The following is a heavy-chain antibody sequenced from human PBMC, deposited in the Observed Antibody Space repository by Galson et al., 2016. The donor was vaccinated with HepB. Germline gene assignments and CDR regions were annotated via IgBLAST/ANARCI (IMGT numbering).Heavy chain of an antibody. CDR2: ISYDGSYE. CDR1: AFTFSSYA. V-gene: IGHV3-30*04. CDR3: ARAVHGSGSYWDK. D-gene: IGHD3-10*01. Sequence: SLRLSCAASAFTFSSYAMHWVRQAPGKGLERVAVISYDGSYESYAGPVKGRFTISRDNFKNTLYPHLNSLSAEETAVYYCARAVHGSGSYWDKWGQGTLDAVSS. J-gene: IGHJ4*02.